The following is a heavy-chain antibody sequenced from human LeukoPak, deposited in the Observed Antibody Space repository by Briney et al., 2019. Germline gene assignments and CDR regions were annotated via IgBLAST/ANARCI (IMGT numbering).Heavy chain of an antibody. V-gene: IGHV4-59*01. J-gene: IGHJ5*02. CDR3: ARDLVWFDP. CDR2: IYYSGST. CDR1: GGSISSYY. Sequence: SETLSLTCTISGGSISSYYWSWIRQPPGKGLEWIGYIYYSGSTNYNPSLKSRVTISVDTSKNQFSLKLSSVTAADTAVYYCARDLVWFDPWGQGTLVTVSS.